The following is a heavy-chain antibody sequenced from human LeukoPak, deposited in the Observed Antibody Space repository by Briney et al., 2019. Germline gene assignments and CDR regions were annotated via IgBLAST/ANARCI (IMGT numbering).Heavy chain of an antibody. Sequence: KPSETLSLTCAVYGGSFSGYYWSWIRQPPGKGLEWIGEINHSGSTNYNPSLKSRLTISVDTSKNQFSLKLSSVTAADTAVYYCARGILGYSYGYDYWGQGTLVTVSS. CDR1: GGSFSGYY. J-gene: IGHJ4*02. V-gene: IGHV4-34*01. D-gene: IGHD5-18*01. CDR3: ARGILGYSYGYDY. CDR2: INHSGST.